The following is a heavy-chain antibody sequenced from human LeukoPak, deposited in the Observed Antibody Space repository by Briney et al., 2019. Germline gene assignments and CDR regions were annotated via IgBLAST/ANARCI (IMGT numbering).Heavy chain of an antibody. CDR3: AKDAVRGVMRYYFDY. CDR2: ISYDGSNK. D-gene: IGHD3-10*01. J-gene: IGHJ4*02. Sequence: GRSLRLSCAASGFTFSSYGMHWVRQAPGKGLEWVAVISYDGSNKYYADSVKGRFTISRDNSKNTLYLQMNSLRAEDTAVYHCAKDAVRGVMRYYFDYWGQGTLVTVSS. CDR1: GFTFSSYG. V-gene: IGHV3-30*18.